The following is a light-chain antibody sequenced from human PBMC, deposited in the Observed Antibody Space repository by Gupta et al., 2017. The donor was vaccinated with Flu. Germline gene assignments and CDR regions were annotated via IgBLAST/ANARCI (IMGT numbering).Light chain of an antibody. CDR3: HQNHDLAPIT. V-gene: IGKV1-33*01. Sequence: DIQMMQSPSALSASVGDRVTIPCQASQEISNYLNWYKQKPDEAPKHLIYDEANWETGVTSRFGGGGDGKHFAFSNSSRLQEDVAPYYCHQNHDLAPITLGQGTRLEMK. CDR1: QEISNY. J-gene: IGKJ5*01. CDR2: DEA.